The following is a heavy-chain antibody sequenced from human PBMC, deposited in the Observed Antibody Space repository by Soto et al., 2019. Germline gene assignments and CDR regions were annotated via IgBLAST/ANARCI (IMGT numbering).Heavy chain of an antibody. CDR3: ARAITIFGVVFDY. J-gene: IGHJ4*02. CDR2: IRSSGSTI. V-gene: IGHV3-11*01. Sequence: GTLRLSGAAPVFPSHDHYRSWISQAPGKGLEWVSYIRSSGSTIYYADSVKGRFTISRDNAKNSLYLQMNSLRAEDTAVYYCARAITIFGVVFDYWGQGTLVTVSS. D-gene: IGHD3-3*01. CDR1: VFPSHDHY.